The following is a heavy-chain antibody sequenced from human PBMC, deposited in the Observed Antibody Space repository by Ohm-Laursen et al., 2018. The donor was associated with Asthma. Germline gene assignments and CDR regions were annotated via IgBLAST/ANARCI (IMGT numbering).Heavy chain of an antibody. CDR1: GFTFSDYY. J-gene: IGHJ4*02. CDR2: ISSSGSTI. Sequence: SLRLSCSAFGFTFSDYYMSWIRQAPGKGLEWVSYISSSGSTIYYADSVKGRFTISRDNAKNSLYLQMNSLRAEDTAVYYCARDPSRSSWADYWGQGTLVTVSS. D-gene: IGHD6-13*01. V-gene: IGHV3-11*01. CDR3: ARDPSRSSWADY.